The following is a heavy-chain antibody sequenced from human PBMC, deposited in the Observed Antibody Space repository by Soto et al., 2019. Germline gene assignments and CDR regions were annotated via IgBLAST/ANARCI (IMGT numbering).Heavy chain of an antibody. J-gene: IGHJ3*01. CDR3: AREAWSAYYDFWSGYYRVFDF. V-gene: IGHV1-8*01. Sequence: ASVKVSCKASGYTFTSYDINWVRQATGQGLERMGWMNPNSGNTGYAQKFQGRVTMTRNTSISTAYMELSSLRSEDTAVYYCAREAWSAYYDFWSGYYRVFDFWGQGTMVTVSS. CDR2: MNPNSGNT. D-gene: IGHD3-3*01. CDR1: GYTFTSYD.